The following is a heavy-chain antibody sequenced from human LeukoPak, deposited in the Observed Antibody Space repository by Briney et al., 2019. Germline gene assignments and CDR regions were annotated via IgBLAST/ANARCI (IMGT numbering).Heavy chain of an antibody. V-gene: IGHV3-53*01. D-gene: IGHD6-19*01. CDR3: AGSGIAVAVDAFDI. Sequence: PGGSLRLSCAASGFTFSSYAMSWVRQAPGKGLEWVSVIYSGGSTYYADSVKGRFTISRDNSKNTLYLQMNSLRAEDTAVYYCAGSGIAVAVDAFDIWGQGTMVTVSS. CDR2: IYSGGST. CDR1: GFTFSSYA. J-gene: IGHJ3*02.